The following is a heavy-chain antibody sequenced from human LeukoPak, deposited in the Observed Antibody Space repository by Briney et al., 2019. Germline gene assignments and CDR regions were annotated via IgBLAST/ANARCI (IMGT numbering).Heavy chain of an antibody. Sequence: ASVKVSCKASGGTFSSYAISWVRQAPGQGLEWMGGVIPIFGTANYAQKFQGRVTITTDESTSTAYMELSSLRSEDTAVYYCATIAARPGLGPDYWGQGTLVTVPS. CDR3: ATIAARPGLGPDY. V-gene: IGHV1-69*05. CDR2: VIPIFGTA. CDR1: GGTFSSYA. D-gene: IGHD6-6*01. J-gene: IGHJ4*02.